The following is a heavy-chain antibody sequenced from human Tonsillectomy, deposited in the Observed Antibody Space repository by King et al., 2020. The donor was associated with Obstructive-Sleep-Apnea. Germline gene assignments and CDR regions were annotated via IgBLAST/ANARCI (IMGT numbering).Heavy chain of an antibody. D-gene: IGHD2-15*01. Sequence: VQLVESGGGVVQPGRSLRLSCAASGFTFSSYAMHWVRQAPGKGLEWGAVISYDGSNKYYADSVKGRFTISRDNSKNTLYLQMNSLRAEDTAVYYCAKDRDIVVVVAATGGYYYGMDVWGQGTTVTVSS. CDR2: ISYDGSNK. J-gene: IGHJ6*02. CDR3: AKDRDIVVVVAATGGYYYGMDV. CDR1: GFTFSSYA. V-gene: IGHV3-30-3*02.